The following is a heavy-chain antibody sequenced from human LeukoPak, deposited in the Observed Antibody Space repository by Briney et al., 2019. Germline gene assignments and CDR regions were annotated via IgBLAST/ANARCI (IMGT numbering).Heavy chain of an antibody. CDR2: ISYDGSNK. CDR3: AKDLGYYDSSGYPDY. J-gene: IGHJ4*02. D-gene: IGHD3-22*01. CDR1: GFTFSSYG. Sequence: GGSLRLSCAASGFTFSSYGMHWVRQAPGKGLEWVAVISYDGSNKYYADSVKGRFTISRDNSKSTLYLQMNSLRAEDTAVYYCAKDLGYYDSSGYPDYWGQGTLVTVSS. V-gene: IGHV3-30*18.